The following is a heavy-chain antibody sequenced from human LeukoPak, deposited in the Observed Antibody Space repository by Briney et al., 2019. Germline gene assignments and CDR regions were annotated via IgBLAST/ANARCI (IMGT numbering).Heavy chain of an antibody. J-gene: IGHJ4*02. CDR1: GGSISRYY. V-gene: IGHV4-59*08. Sequence: PSETLSLTCTVSGGSISRYYWSWIRQTPGKGLEWIGYIYYSGSANYNPSLKSRVTISVDTSKNQFSLKLSSVTAADTAVYYCARQYYYDSSGYFDYWGQGTLVTVSS. D-gene: IGHD3-22*01. CDR2: IYYSGSA. CDR3: ARQYYYDSSGYFDY.